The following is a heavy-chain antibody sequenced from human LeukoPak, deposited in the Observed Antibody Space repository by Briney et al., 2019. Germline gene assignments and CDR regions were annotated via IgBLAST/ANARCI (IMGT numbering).Heavy chain of an antibody. D-gene: IGHD3-3*01. CDR2: IDWDDDK. CDR3: ARLATYYDFWRRTYYYYGMDV. Sequence: SGPTLVNPTQTLTLTCTFSGFSLSTRGMCVSWIRQPPGKALEWLARIDWDDDKYYSTSLKTRLTISKDTSKNQVVLTMTNMDPVDTATYYCARLATYYDFWRRTYYYYGMDVWGQGTTVTVSS. CDR1: GFSLSTRGMC. J-gene: IGHJ6*02. V-gene: IGHV2-70*11.